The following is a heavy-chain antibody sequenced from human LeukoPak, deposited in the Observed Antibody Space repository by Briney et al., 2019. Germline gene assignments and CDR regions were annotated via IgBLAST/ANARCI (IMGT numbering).Heavy chain of an antibody. D-gene: IGHD3-22*01. Sequence: ASVKVSCKASGYTFTGYYMHWVRQAPGQGLEWMGWINPNSGGTNYAQKFQGRVTMTTDTSTSTAYMELRSLRSDDTAVYYCARDEDSSGYQSNWGQGTLVTVSS. CDR2: INPNSGGT. V-gene: IGHV1-2*02. CDR1: GYTFTGYY. J-gene: IGHJ4*02. CDR3: ARDEDSSGYQSN.